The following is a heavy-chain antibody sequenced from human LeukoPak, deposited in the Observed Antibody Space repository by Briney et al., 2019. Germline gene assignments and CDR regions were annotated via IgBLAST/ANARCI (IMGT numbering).Heavy chain of an antibody. CDR2: INGGGSGGST. CDR1: GFTFSSYA. Sequence: PGGSLRLSCAASGFTFSSYAMSWVRQAPGKGLDWVSAINGGGSGGSTYYADSVKGRFTISRDNSKNTLYLQMNSLRAEDTAVYYCATPPSTIFGVLPDYWGQGTLVTVSS. V-gene: IGHV3-23*01. CDR3: ATPPSTIFGVLPDY. J-gene: IGHJ4*02. D-gene: IGHD3-3*01.